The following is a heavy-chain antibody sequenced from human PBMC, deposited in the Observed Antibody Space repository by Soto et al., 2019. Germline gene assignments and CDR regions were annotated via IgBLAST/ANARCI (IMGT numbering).Heavy chain of an antibody. CDR2: IWYDGSNK. J-gene: IGHJ4*02. D-gene: IGHD2-15*01. CDR1: GFTFSSYG. Sequence: GGSLRLSCAASGFTFSSYGMHWVRQAPGKGLEWVAVIWYDGSNKYYADSVKGRFTISRDNSKNTLYLQMNSLRAEDTAVYYCARTGDYCSGGSCYSDYWGQGTLVTVSS. V-gene: IGHV3-33*01. CDR3: ARTGDYCSGGSCYSDY.